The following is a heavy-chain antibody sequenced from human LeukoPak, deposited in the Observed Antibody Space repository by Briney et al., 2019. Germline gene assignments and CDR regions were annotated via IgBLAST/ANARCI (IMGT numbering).Heavy chain of an antibody. D-gene: IGHD6-19*01. J-gene: IGHJ4*02. V-gene: IGHV4-59*01. CDR2: ISYSGST. CDR3: ARWSLHSSGWYFDY. Sequence: SETLSLTCILSGDSISSYYWSWIRQPPGKGLEWIGYISYSGSTNYNPSLKSRVTISVDTSKNQFSLNLTSVTAAGTAMYYCARWSLHSSGWYFDYWGQGTLVTVSS. CDR1: GDSISSYY.